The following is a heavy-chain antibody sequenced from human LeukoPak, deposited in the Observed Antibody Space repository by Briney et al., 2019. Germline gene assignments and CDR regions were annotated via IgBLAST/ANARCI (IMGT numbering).Heavy chain of an antibody. V-gene: IGHV3-7*01. CDR2: IKQDGSEG. D-gene: IGHD2-2*01. Sequence: GGSLRLSCAASGFTFRNFWMNWVRQAPGKGLEWVANIKQDGSEGYYVDSVKGRFTVSRDNTKNSLFLQMISLRAEDTAMYYCAKDCSSTSCYGYWGQGTLVTVSS. CDR1: GFTFRNFW. CDR3: AKDCSSTSCYGY. J-gene: IGHJ4*02.